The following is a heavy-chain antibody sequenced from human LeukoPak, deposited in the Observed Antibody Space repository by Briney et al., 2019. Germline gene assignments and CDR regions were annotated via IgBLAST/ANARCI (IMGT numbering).Heavy chain of an antibody. J-gene: IGHJ4*02. CDR3: ARGRPVGATYVSPFDY. Sequence: SVKVSCKASGGTFSSYAISWVRQAPGQGLEWMGRIIPILGIANYAQKFQGRVTITADKSTSTAYMELSSLRSEDTAVYYCARGRPVGATYVSPFDYWGQGTLVTVSS. CDR1: GGTFSSYA. D-gene: IGHD1-26*01. V-gene: IGHV1-69*04. CDR2: IIPILGIA.